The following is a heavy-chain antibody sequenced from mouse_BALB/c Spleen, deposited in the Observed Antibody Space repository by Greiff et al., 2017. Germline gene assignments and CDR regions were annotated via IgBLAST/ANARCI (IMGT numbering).Heavy chain of an antibody. CDR3: ARNSLLRLSYAMDY. J-gene: IGHJ4*01. CDR2: IWGDGST. Sequence: QLKESGPGLVAPSQSLSITCTVSGFSLTGYGVNWVRQPPGKGLEWLGMIWGDGSTDYNSALKSRLSISKDNSKSQVFFKMNSLQTDDTARYYCARNSLLRLSYAMDYWGQGTSVTVSS. CDR1: GFSLTGYG. V-gene: IGHV2-6-7*01. D-gene: IGHD1-2*01.